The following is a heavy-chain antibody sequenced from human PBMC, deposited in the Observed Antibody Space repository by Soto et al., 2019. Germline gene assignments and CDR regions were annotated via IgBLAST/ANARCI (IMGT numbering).Heavy chain of an antibody. CDR2: IIPIFGTA. CDR3: AKIDDSSGDDAFDI. Sequence: SVKVSCKASGGTFSSYAISWVRQAPGQGLEWMGGIIPIFGTANYAQKFQGRVTITADESTSTAYMELSSLRSEDTAVYYCAKIDDSSGDDAFDIWGQGTMVTVSS. CDR1: GGTFSSYA. V-gene: IGHV1-69*13. D-gene: IGHD3-22*01. J-gene: IGHJ3*02.